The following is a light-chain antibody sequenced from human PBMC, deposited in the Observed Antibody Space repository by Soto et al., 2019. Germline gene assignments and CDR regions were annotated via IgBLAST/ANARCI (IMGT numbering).Light chain of an antibody. CDR1: QSVSSSY. CDR2: GAS. Sequence: EIVLTQSPGTLSLSPGERATLSCRASQSVSSSYLAWYQQKPGQAPRLLIYGASSRATGIPDRFSGSGSGTDFTLTISSLEPEDFAIYYCQQRGSWPWTFGQGTKVEVK. CDR3: QQRGSWPWT. V-gene: IGKV3D-20*02. J-gene: IGKJ1*01.